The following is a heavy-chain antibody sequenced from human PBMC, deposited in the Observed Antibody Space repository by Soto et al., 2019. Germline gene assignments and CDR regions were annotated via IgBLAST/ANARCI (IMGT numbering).Heavy chain of an antibody. V-gene: IGHV3-43*01. Sequence: GGSLRLSCAASGFTFDDDTMHWVRQAPGEGLEWVSLISWDGYSTYYTDSVKGRFTISRDNSRNSLYLQMNSLRTEDTALYYCAKDIAYRGYGGFDPWGLGTLVTVSS. CDR3: AKDIAYRGYGGFDP. D-gene: IGHD5-12*01. CDR1: GFTFDDDT. CDR2: ISWDGYST. J-gene: IGHJ5*02.